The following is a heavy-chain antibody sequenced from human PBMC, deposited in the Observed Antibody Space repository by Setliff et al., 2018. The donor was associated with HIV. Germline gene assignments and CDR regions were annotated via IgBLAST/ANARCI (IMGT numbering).Heavy chain of an antibody. J-gene: IGHJ6*02. CDR1: GYTFTGYY. V-gene: IGHV1-2*02. D-gene: IGHD1-26*01. CDR3: ARDRLSYNFYYYGIDV. CDR2: INPNSGGT. Sequence: ASVKVSCKASGYTFTGYYMHWVRQAPGQGLEWMGWINPNSGGTNYAQKFQGRVIMTRDTSISTAYMQLSRLRSDDTAVYYCARDRLSYNFYYYGIDVWGQGTTVTVS.